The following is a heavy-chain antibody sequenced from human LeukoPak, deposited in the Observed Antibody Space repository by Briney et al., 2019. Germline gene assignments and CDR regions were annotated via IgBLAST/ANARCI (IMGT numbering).Heavy chain of an antibody. CDR2: LNPGNGNT. V-gene: IGHV1-3*01. CDR1: GYIFTNYA. CDR3: ARDLSGSFSYFDP. J-gene: IGHJ5*02. D-gene: IGHD1-26*01. Sequence: ASVKVSCKASGYIFTNYALHWMRQAPGQRLEWMGWLNPGNGNTKYSQKFQDRITFTWDTSATIVYMELSSLRSADTAVYYCARDLSGSFSYFDPWGQGTLVTVSS.